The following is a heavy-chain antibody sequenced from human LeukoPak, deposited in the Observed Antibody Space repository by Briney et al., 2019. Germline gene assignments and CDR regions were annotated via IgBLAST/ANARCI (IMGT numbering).Heavy chain of an antibody. V-gene: IGHV3-66*01. J-gene: IGHJ4*02. CDR1: GFTFSSYA. D-gene: IGHD3-10*01. CDR3: VRSYFGSGDS. Sequence: GRSLRLSCAASGFTFSSYAMHWVRQAPGKGLEWVSVLYYSGSTYYSDSVTGRFTISRDNSKNTLFLQMNSLRAEDTAVYYCVRSYFGSGDSWGQGTLVTVSS. CDR2: LYYSGST.